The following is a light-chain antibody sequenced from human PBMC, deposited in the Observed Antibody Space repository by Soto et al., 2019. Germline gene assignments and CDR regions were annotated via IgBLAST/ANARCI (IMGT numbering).Light chain of an antibody. CDR3: SSYTSSSTLV. V-gene: IGLV2-14*01. J-gene: IGLJ2*01. CDR2: EVS. Sequence: QSALTQPASVSGSPGQSITISCTGTSSDVGGYNYVSWYQQHPGKAPKLMIYEVSNRPSGVSNRFSGSKSGNTASLTISGLQAEDEADSYCSSYTSSSTLVFGGGTKLTVL. CDR1: SSDVGGYNY.